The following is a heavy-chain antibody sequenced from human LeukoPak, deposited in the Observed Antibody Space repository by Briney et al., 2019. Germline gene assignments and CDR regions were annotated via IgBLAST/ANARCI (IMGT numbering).Heavy chain of an antibody. CDR2: INPHSGGT. D-gene: IGHD2-2*01. J-gene: IGHJ4*02. CDR1: GYSFTNFY. CDR3: ARDVGEYCSSTNCYASHY. V-gene: IGHV1-2*02. Sequence: ASVKVSCKASGYSFTNFYMHWVRQASGQGLEWMGWINPHSGGTNYAQKFQGGVTMTRDTSITTAYMELSSLRSDDTAVYYCARDVGEYCSSTNCYASHYWGQGTLVTVSS.